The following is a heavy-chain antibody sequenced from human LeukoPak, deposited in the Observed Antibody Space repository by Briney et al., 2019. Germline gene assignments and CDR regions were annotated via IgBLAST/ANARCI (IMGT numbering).Heavy chain of an antibody. CDR3: ARALYYGSGSYIYYYGMDV. CDR2: IIPIFGTA. J-gene: IGHJ6*02. CDR1: GGTFSSYA. D-gene: IGHD3-10*01. V-gene: IGHV1-69*13. Sequence: SVKVSCKSSGGTFSSYAISWVRQAPGQGLEWIGGIIPIFGTANYAQKFQGRVTITADESTSTAYMELSSLRSEDTAVYYCARALYYGSGSYIYYYGMDVWGQGTTVTVSS.